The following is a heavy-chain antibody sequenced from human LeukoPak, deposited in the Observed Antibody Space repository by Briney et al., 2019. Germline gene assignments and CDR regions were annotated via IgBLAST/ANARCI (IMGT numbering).Heavy chain of an antibody. CDR3: ARAVSGRFDY. CDR2: IIHSGST. J-gene: IGHJ4*02. V-gene: IGHV4-34*12. Sequence: PSETLSLTCGVYGGSFSGYYWTWIRQSPGMGLEWIGEIIHSGSTNYNPSLTSRVTISVDTSKNQFSLELSSVTAANTAIYYCARAVSGRFDYWGQGTLVTVSS. D-gene: IGHD6-19*01. CDR1: GGSFSGYY.